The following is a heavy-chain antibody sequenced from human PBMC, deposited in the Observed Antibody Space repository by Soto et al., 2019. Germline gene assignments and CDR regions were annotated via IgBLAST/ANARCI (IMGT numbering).Heavy chain of an antibody. CDR1: GGSVTGGYYY. D-gene: IGHD3-22*01. J-gene: IGHJ5*02. Sequence: QVQLQESGPGLEKPSETLSLTCSVSGGSVTGGYYYWSWIRQPPGKGLEWIGYVYYSGSTSYNPSLKSRVTISIDTSKNQFSLKLTSVTAADTAVYYCARAGRSIGYSDFDPWGQGTLVTVSS. V-gene: IGHV4-61*01. CDR3: ARAGRSIGYSDFDP. CDR2: VYYSGST.